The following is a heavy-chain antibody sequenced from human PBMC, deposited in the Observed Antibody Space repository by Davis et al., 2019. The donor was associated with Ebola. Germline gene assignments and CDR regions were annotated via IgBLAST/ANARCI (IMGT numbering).Heavy chain of an antibody. CDR1: GGSINSSSHY. V-gene: IGHV4-39*01. CDR2: IYYIGTT. D-gene: IGHD2-21*02. Sequence: SETLSLTCTASGGSINSSSHYWGWIRQPPGKGLEWIGNIYYIGTTYYNPSLKSRVTISVDTSKNQFSLNLNSVTAADTAVYYCARGVVVTAIPGYWGQGTLVTVSS. CDR3: ARGVVVTAIPGY. J-gene: IGHJ4*02.